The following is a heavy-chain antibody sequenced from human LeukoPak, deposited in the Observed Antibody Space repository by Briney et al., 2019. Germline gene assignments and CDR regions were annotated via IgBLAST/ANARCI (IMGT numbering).Heavy chain of an antibody. CDR1: GFVVSTNY. CDR2: LYSGGST. D-gene: IGHD5-24*01. Sequence: GGSLRLSCAASGFVVSTNYMSWVRQAPGKGLEWVSVLYSGGSTYYTDSVKGRFTISRDNSNNILYLQMNNLRAEDTAVYYCAMDSAWLPLKFDYWGPGTLVAVST. V-gene: IGHV3-66*01. J-gene: IGHJ4*02. CDR3: AMDSAWLPLKFDY.